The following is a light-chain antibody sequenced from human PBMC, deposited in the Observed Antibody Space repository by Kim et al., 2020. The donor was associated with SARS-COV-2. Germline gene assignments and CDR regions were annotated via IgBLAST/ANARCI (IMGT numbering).Light chain of an antibody. V-gene: IGKV3-20*01. J-gene: IGKJ2*01. Sequence: LPPGGRATLSCRASQSVSGSKLVWYQQKPGQAPRLLIYGASSRATGIPDRFSGSGSGTDFTLTISRLEPEDVAVYYCQQYGSSPRTFGQGTKLEI. CDR2: GAS. CDR1: QSVSGSK. CDR3: QQYGSSPRT.